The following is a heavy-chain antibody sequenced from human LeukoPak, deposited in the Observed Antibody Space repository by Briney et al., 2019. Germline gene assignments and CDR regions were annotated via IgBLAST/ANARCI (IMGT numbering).Heavy chain of an antibody. D-gene: IGHD5-24*01. CDR2: INPGGST. Sequence: PSETLSLTCTVYGGSFSDDYWSWVRHPPGEGLQWIGEINPGGSTNKNPSLQSRLIMSVDTSKNQFSLNLTSVTAADTAVYYCARVHGHNLGTLDYWGQGILVTVTS. CDR3: ARVHGHNLGTLDY. CDR1: GGSFSDDY. V-gene: IGHV4-34*01. J-gene: IGHJ4*02.